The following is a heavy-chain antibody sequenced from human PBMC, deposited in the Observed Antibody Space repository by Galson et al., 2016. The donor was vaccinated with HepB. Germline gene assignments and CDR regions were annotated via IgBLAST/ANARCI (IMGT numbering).Heavy chain of an antibody. V-gene: IGHV3-74*01. CDR1: GFTFSNYF. Sequence: SLRLSCAASGFTFSNYFMHWVRQAPGKGLVWVSRIHTDGSSATYADSVEGRFTIFRDNAKNTLYLQMSSLRAEDTAVYYCASELYTSYRYWAFDIWGQGTMVTVSS. J-gene: IGHJ3*02. CDR3: ASELYTSYRYWAFDI. CDR2: IHTDGSSA. D-gene: IGHD6-19*01.